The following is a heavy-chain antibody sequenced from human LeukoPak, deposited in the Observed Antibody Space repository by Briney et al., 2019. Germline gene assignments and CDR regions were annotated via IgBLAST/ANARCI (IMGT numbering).Heavy chain of an antibody. J-gene: IGHJ6*03. Sequence: GASVKVSCKASGYTFTGYYMHWVRQAPGQGLEWMGWINPNSGGTNYAQKFQGRVTMTRDTSISTAYMELSRLRSDDTAVYYCARVWIGETGYSSSWYGYYYYMDVWGKGTTVTVSS. D-gene: IGHD6-13*01. CDR2: INPNSGGT. CDR3: ARVWIGETGYSSSWYGYYYYMDV. V-gene: IGHV1-2*02. CDR1: GYTFTGYY.